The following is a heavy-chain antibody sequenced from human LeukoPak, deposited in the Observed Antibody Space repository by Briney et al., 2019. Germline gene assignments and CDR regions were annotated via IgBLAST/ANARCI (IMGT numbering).Heavy chain of an antibody. V-gene: IGHV1-69*04. J-gene: IGHJ4*02. D-gene: IGHD6-19*01. CDR3: TVAGTGMLDY. Sequence: GASVKVSCKASGGTFSSYAISWVRQAPGQGLEWMGRITPIFGIANYAQKFQGRVTITADKSTSTAYMELSSLRSEDTAVYCCTVAGTGMLDYWGQGTLVTVSS. CDR1: GGTFSSYA. CDR2: ITPIFGIA.